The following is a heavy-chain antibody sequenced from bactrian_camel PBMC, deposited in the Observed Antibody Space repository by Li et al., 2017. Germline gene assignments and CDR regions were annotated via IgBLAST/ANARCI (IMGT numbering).Heavy chain of an antibody. Sequence: VQLVESGGGLVQPGGSLRLACAASGPTYTSAFRALGWFRQTPGKRRDRVAGIIRGGSTTAYADSVKGRFTISKDNAKNTLYLQMNSLKPEDTAVYYCAAEPRAYVTGAYFGPEDQGTQVTVS. CDR1: GPTYTSAFRA. CDR2: IIRGGSTT. J-gene: IGHJ4*01. D-gene: IGHD7*01. V-gene: IGHV3S53*01.